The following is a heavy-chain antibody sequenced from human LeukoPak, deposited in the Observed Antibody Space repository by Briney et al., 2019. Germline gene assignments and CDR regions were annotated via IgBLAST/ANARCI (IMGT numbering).Heavy chain of an antibody. D-gene: IGHD5-12*01. J-gene: IGHJ4*02. CDR3: ARVAAYSGYGDYFDY. Sequence: GGSLRLSCAASRFTFSSYNMKWVRPAPGKGVGWGSYISSSSSTIYYADSVKGRFTISRDNAKNSLYLQMNSLRDEDTAVYYCARVAAYSGYGDYFDYWGQGTLVTVSS. CDR1: RFTFSSYN. CDR2: ISSSSSTI. V-gene: IGHV3-48*02.